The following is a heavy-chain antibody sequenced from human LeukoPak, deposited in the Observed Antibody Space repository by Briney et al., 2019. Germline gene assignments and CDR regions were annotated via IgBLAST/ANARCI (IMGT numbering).Heavy chain of an antibody. D-gene: IGHD1-14*01. J-gene: IGHJ4*02. CDR1: GFTFSSYA. Sequence: GGSLRLSCAASGFTFSSYAMHWVRQAPGKGLEWVSYISSSSSTIYYADSVKGRFTISRDNAKNSLYLQMNSLRAEDTAVYYCASPDDYWGQGTLVTVSS. CDR2: ISSSSSTI. CDR3: ASPDDY. V-gene: IGHV3-48*01.